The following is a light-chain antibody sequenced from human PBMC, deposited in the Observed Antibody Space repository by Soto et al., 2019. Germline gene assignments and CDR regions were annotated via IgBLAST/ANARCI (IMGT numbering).Light chain of an antibody. CDR2: AAS. V-gene: IGKV1-9*01. CDR1: QGISSY. CDR3: QQLNSYTYT. J-gene: IGKJ2*01. Sequence: IQLTQSPSSLSASVGDRVTITCRASQGISSYLAWYQQKPGKAPKLLIYAASTLQSGVPSRFSGSGSGTDFTLTISSLQPEDFATYDCQQLNSYTYTFGQGTKLEIK.